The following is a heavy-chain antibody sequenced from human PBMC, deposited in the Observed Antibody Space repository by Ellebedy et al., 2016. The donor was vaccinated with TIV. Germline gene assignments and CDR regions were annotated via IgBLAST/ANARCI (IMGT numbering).Heavy chain of an antibody. J-gene: IGHJ4*02. V-gene: IGHV4-61*03. D-gene: IGHD3-3*01. CDR3: ARHRSDRPFDY. CDR1: GFSLSTSGMC. CDR2: IYYTGST. Sequence: SGPTLVKPTQTLTLTCTFSGFSLSTSGMCVSWIRQPPGQGLEWIGYIYYTGSTSYSPSLKSRVTMSLDASKNHFSLKLTPVTAADTAVYFCARHRSDRPFDYWGQGTLVTVSS.